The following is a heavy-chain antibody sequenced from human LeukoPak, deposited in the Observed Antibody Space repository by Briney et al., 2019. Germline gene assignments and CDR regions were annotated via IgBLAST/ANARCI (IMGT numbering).Heavy chain of an antibody. CDR1: GGSISSYY. J-gene: IGHJ4*02. Sequence: SETLSLTCSVSGGSISSYYWSWVRQPAGKGLEWVGRIYSSGSTNYNPSLNSRVTMSVDTSNNQFSLRLTSVTAADTAVYYCARGTTAAAGIFDCWGQGTLVTVSS. V-gene: IGHV4-4*07. CDR2: IYSSGST. CDR3: ARGTTAAAGIFDC. D-gene: IGHD6-13*01.